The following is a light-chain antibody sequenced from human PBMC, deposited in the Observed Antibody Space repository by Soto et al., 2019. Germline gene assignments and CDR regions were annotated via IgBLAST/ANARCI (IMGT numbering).Light chain of an antibody. CDR2: GAS. J-gene: IGKJ1*01. V-gene: IGKV3-20*01. Sequence: ESVVTEARATMSVCPGERATVSCRASQSVSNNYLAWYQQKPGQAPRLLIYGASNRATGIPDRFSGSGSGTDFTLTISRLEPEDFAVYYCQQYGSSGTFGQGTKVDI. CDR3: QQYGSSGT. CDR1: QSVSNNY.